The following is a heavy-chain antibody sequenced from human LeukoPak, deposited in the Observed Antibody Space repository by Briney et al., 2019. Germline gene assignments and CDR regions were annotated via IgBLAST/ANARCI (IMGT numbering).Heavy chain of an antibody. J-gene: IGHJ4*02. Sequence: GGSLRLSCAATGFTFSSYSMNWVRQAPGKGLEWVSHITASGTAMFYADSVKGRFTISRDNAKNSLYLQMNSLRDEDTAVYYCASSGSYRFDYWGQGTLVTVSS. V-gene: IGHV3-48*02. CDR3: ASSGSYRFDY. CDR1: GFTFSSYS. D-gene: IGHD1-26*01. CDR2: ITASGTAM.